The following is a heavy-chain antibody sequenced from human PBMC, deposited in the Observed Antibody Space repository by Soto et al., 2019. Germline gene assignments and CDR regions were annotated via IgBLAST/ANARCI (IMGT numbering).Heavy chain of an antibody. J-gene: IGHJ4*02. D-gene: IGHD5-18*01. CDR3: AKDRPDTAMDLRYYFDY. V-gene: IGHV3-30*18. CDR1: GFTFSSYG. CDR2: ISYDGSNK. Sequence: PGGSLRLSCAASGFTFSSYGMHWVRQAPGKGLEWVAVISYDGSNKYYADSVKGRFTISRDNSKNTLYLQMNSLRAEDTAVYYCAKDRPDTAMDLRYYFDYWGQGTLVTV.